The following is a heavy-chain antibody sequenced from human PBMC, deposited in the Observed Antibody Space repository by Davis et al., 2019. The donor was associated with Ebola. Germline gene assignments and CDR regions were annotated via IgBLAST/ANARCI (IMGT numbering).Heavy chain of an antibody. J-gene: IGHJ3*01. Sequence: KVSCKGSGYSFTSHWIGWVRQMPGKGLEWMGIIYTGDSDTRYSPSFYGQVTISADKSIRTAYLQWSSLKASDTAMYYCASLRRTITGMDDGFDLWGQGTMVTVSS. D-gene: IGHD1-20*01. CDR3: ASLRRTITGMDDGFDL. V-gene: IGHV5-51*01. CDR1: GYSFTSHW. CDR2: IYTGDSDT.